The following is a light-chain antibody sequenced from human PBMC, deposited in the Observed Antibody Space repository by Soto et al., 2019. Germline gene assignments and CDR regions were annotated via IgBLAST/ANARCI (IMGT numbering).Light chain of an antibody. J-gene: IGKJ2*01. CDR2: RIS. Sequence: DVVMTQSPLSLPVTLGQPASISCKSSQSLVFSDGSTFLHWFQQRPGQSPRRLIYRISNRDSGVPYRFSGSRAGTDFTLRISRVEAEDVGIYYCMQGTHWPYTFGQGTKLEIK. CDR3: MQGTHWPYT. V-gene: IGKV2-30*01. CDR1: QSLVFSDGSTF.